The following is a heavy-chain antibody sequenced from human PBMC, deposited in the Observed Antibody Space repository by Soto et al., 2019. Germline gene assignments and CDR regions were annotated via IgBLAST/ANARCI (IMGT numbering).Heavy chain of an antibody. CDR3: ARARDCSSTSCWEGEFDY. Sequence: EVQLVESGGGLVQPGGSLRLSCAASGFTFSSYDMHWVRQATGKGLEWVSAIGTAGDTYYPGSVKGRFTISRENAKNSLYLPMNSLRAGDTAVYYCARARDCSSTSCWEGEFDYWGQGTLVTVSS. D-gene: IGHD2-2*01. V-gene: IGHV3-13*01. CDR2: IGTAGDT. J-gene: IGHJ4*02. CDR1: GFTFSSYD.